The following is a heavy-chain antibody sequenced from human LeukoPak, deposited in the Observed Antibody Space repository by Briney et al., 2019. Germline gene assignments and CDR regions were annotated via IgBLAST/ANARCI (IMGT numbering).Heavy chain of an antibody. D-gene: IGHD2-2*01. CDR2: IYTSGST. J-gene: IGHJ3*02. Sequence: SETLSLTCTVSGGSISSYYWSWIRQPAGKGLEWIGRIYTSGSTNYNPSLESRVTMSVDTSKNQFSLKLSSVTAADTAVYYCAREVIVVVPAAQGAFDIWGQGTMVTVSS. CDR1: GGSISSYY. CDR3: AREVIVVVPAAQGAFDI. V-gene: IGHV4-4*07.